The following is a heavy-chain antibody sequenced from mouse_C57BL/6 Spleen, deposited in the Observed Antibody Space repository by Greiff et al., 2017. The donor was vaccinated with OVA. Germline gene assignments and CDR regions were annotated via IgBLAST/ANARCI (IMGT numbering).Heavy chain of an antibody. CDR1: GYSITSGYY. Sequence: EVKLVESGPGLVKPSQSLSLTCSVTGYSITSGYYWNWIRQFPGNKLEWMGYISYDGSNNYNPSLKNRISITRDTSKNQFFLKLNSVTTEDTATYYCARGDDYHAWFAYWGQGTLVTVSA. D-gene: IGHD2-4*01. J-gene: IGHJ3*01. CDR3: ARGDDYHAWFAY. V-gene: IGHV3-6*01. CDR2: ISYDGSN.